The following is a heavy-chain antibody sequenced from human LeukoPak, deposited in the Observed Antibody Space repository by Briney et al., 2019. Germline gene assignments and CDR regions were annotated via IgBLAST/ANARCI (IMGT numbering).Heavy chain of an antibody. CDR1: GFTVSSNY. V-gene: IGHV3-53*01. J-gene: IGHJ3*01. D-gene: IGHD1-26*01. Sequence: GGSLRLSCAASGFTVSSNYMSWVRQAPGKGLEWVSVIYSGGTTYYADSVKGRFTISRDNSKNTLYLQMNSPRGEDTAVYYCARHSGSNDAFNVWGQGTMVTVSS. CDR3: ARHSGSNDAFNV. CDR2: IYSGGTT.